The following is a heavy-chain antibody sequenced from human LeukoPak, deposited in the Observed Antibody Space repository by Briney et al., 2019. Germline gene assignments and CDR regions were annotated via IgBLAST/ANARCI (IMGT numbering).Heavy chain of an antibody. D-gene: IGHD5-18*01. CDR1: GFTFNNAW. CDR3: TTGGYRYGDDY. CDR2: FKSKTDGGTI. Sequence: GGSLRLSCAASGFTFNNAWMNWVRQAPGKGLEWVGRFKSKTDGGTIDYAAPVKGRFTISRDDSKNTLYLQMNSLKTEDTAVYYCTTGGYRYGDDYWSQGTLVTVSS. V-gene: IGHV3-15*07. J-gene: IGHJ4*02.